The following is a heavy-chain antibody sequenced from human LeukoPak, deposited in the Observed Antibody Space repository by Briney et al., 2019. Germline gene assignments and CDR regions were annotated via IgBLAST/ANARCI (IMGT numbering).Heavy chain of an antibody. V-gene: IGHV3-53*01. Sequence: GGSLRLSCAASGFTVDSNYMSWVRQAPGKGLEWVSVIYSGGSTYYADSVKGRFTISRDNSKNTMYLQMNGLRAEDTAVYYCAKLLESYSDSWGQGALVTVSS. J-gene: IGHJ4*02. CDR2: IYSGGST. CDR1: GFTVDSNY. CDR3: AKLLESYSDS.